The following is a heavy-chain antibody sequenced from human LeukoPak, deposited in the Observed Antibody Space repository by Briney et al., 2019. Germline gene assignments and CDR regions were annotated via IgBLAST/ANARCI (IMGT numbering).Heavy chain of an antibody. Sequence: SETLSLTCTVSGGSISSYYWSWIRQPPGKGLEWIGYIYYSGSTNYNPSLKSRVAISVGTSKNQFSLKLSSVTAADTAVYYCARVQGIRYDYYYGMDVWGQGTTVTVSS. CDR3: ARVQGIRYDYYYGMDV. J-gene: IGHJ6*02. CDR1: GGSISSYY. D-gene: IGHD3-10*01. V-gene: IGHV4-59*01. CDR2: IYYSGST.